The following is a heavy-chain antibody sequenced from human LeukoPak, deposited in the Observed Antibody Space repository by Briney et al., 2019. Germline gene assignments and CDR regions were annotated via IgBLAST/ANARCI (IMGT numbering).Heavy chain of an antibody. CDR3: ARMTSSWYPKYFDY. V-gene: IGHV3-48*01. D-gene: IGHD6-13*01. CDR1: GFTFSSYS. CDR2: ISSSSSTI. Sequence: HPGGSLRLSCAASGFTFSSYSMNWVRQAPGKGLEWVSYISSSSSTIYYADSVKGRFTISRDNAKNSLYLQMNSPRAEDTAVYYCARMTSSWYPKYFDYWGQGTLVTVSS. J-gene: IGHJ4*02.